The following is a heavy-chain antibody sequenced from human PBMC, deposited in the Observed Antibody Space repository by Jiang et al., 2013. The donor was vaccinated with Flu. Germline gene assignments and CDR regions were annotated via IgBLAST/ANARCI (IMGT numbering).Heavy chain of an antibody. D-gene: IGHD6-13*01. CDR3: ARTTPYSSTMELSHAY. CDR1: GFSLSTSGMC. CDR2: IDWDDDK. Sequence: KPTQTLTLTCTFSGFSLSTSGMCVSWIRQPPGKALEWLALIDWDDDKYYSTSLKTRLTISKDTSKNQVVLTMTNMDPVDTATYYCARTTPYSSTMELSHAYWGQGTLVTVSS. V-gene: IGHV2-70*01. J-gene: IGHJ4*02.